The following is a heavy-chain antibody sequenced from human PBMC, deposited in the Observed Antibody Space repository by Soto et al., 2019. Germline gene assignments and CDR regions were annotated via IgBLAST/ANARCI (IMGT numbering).Heavy chain of an antibody. CDR3: ARFTRTGRFDP. CDR1: GGSFSGYY. V-gene: IGHV4-34*01. D-gene: IGHD1-1*01. J-gene: IGHJ5*02. CDR2: INHSGST. Sequence: QVQLQQWGAGLLKPSETLSLTCAVYGGSFSGYYWSWIRQPPGKGLEWIGEINHSGSTNYNPSLKSRVTISVDTSKNQFSLKLSSVTAADTAVYYCARFTRTGRFDPWGQGTLVTVSS.